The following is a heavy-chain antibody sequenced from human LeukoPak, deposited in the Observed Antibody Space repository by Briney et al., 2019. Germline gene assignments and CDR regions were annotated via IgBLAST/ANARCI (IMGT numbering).Heavy chain of an antibody. J-gene: IGHJ4*02. D-gene: IGHD3-10*01. V-gene: IGHV5-51*01. Sequence: GESLKISCKGFGYNFTNFWTGWVRQMPGKGLEWMGVINPADSETRYSPSFQGPVTISVDKSISTAYLQWSSLKASDTAMYYCARDYRYYYDSGNLDYFDYWGQGTLVTVSS. CDR2: INPADSET. CDR3: ARDYRYYYDSGNLDYFDY. CDR1: GYNFTNFW.